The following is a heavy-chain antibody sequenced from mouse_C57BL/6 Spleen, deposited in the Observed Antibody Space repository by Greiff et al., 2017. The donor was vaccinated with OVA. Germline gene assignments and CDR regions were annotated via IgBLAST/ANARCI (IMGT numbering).Heavy chain of an antibody. Sequence: QVQLQQSGPELVKPGASVKISCKASGYAFSSSWMNWVKQRPGKGLEWIGRIYPGDGDTNYNGTFKGKATLTADKSSRPAYMQLSSLTSEDSAVYFCARGYDYDAMDYWGQGTSVTVSS. J-gene: IGHJ4*01. CDR2: IYPGDGDT. V-gene: IGHV1-82*01. CDR3: ARGYDYDAMDY. CDR1: GYAFSSSW.